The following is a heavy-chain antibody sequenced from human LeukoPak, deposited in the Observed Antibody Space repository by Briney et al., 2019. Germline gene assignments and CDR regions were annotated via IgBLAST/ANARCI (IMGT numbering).Heavy chain of an antibody. CDR1: GGSISSYY. CDR3: ARGPWAYQLPDQPNAFDI. D-gene: IGHD2-2*01. Sequence: SETLSLTCTVSGGSISSYYWSWIRQPPGKGLEWIGYIYYSGSTNYNPSLKSRVTISVDTSKNQFSLKLSSVTAADTAVYYCARGPWAYQLPDQPNAFDIWGQGTMVTVSS. CDR2: IYYSGST. J-gene: IGHJ3*02. V-gene: IGHV4-59*01.